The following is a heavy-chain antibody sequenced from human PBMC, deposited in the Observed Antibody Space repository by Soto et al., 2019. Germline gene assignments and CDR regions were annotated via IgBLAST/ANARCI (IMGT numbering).Heavy chain of an antibody. J-gene: IGHJ5*01. CDR1: GYTFTGYY. Sequence: ASVKVSCKASGYTFTGYYMHWVRQAPGQGLEWMGWINPNSGGTNYAQKFQGRVTMTRDTSISTAYMELSRLRSDDTAVYYCSRFEEYSGWFESWGQGPLVTVP. CDR2: INPNSGGT. CDR3: SRFEEYSGWFES. D-gene: IGHD6-6*01. V-gene: IGHV1-2*02.